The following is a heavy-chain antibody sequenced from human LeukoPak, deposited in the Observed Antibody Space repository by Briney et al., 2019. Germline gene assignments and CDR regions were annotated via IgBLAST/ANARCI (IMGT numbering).Heavy chain of an antibody. CDR2: ISNDGTNK. CDR1: GCTFSNYA. J-gene: IGHJ4*02. D-gene: IGHD2-15*01. V-gene: IGHV3-30-3*01. Sequence: PGRSLRLSCAASGCTFSNYAMHWVRQAPGKGLEWVAVISNDGTNKYYSDSVKGRFTVSRDNSQNTLYLQMNSLRAEDTALYYCARSSHCGGGSCYPWGIDYWGQGTLVTVSS. CDR3: ARSSHCGGGSCYPWGIDY.